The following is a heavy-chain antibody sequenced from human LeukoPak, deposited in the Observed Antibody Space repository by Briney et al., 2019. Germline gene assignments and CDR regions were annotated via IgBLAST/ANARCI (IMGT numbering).Heavy chain of an antibody. V-gene: IGHV4-59*01. CDR3: ARGGDCGGDCRARPLYYFDY. J-gene: IGHJ4*02. CDR2: IYYSGST. Sequence: SETLSLTCTVSGGSIISYYWSWIGQPPGKGREGMGYIYYSGSTNYNPSLKRRVTISVDTSKNQFSLKLSSVTAADTAVYYCARGGDCGGDCRARPLYYFDYWGQGTLVTVSS. CDR1: GGSIISYY. D-gene: IGHD2-21*02.